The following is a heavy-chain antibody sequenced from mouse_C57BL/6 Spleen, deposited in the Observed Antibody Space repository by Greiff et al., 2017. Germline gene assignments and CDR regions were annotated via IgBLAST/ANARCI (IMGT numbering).Heavy chain of an antibody. CDR3: AREGGLGDAMDY. Sequence: EVKVEESGPGLVKPSQSLSLTCSVTGYSITSGYYWNWIRQFPGNKLEWMGYISYDGSNNYNPSLKNRISITRDTSKNQFFLKLNSVTTEDTATYYCAREGGLGDAMDYWGQGTSVTVSS. J-gene: IGHJ4*01. CDR1: GYSITSGYY. V-gene: IGHV3-6*01. D-gene: IGHD2-2*01. CDR2: ISYDGSN.